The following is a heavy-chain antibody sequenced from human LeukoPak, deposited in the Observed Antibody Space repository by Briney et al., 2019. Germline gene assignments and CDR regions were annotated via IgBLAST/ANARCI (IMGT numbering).Heavy chain of an antibody. Sequence: SQTLSLTCTVSGGSISGHHWTWIRQPPRTGLEWIGYFYDSGDFNYNPSLKSRVTIWMDMSNNQFSLTMSSVTAADTAMYYCARLLRPGGRKGDAFDIWGQGTLVTVSS. CDR3: ARLLRPGGRKGDAFDI. CDR2: FYDSGDF. J-gene: IGHJ3*02. CDR1: GGSISGHH. D-gene: IGHD1-26*01. V-gene: IGHV4-59*08.